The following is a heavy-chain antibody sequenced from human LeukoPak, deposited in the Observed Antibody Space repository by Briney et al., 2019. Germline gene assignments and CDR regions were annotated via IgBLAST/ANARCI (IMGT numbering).Heavy chain of an antibody. V-gene: IGHV4-61*08. CDR3: ARDSFSSSWPKWFDP. J-gene: IGHJ5*02. CDR2: IYYSGST. Sequence: SETLSLTCTVSGGSISSGDYYWSWIRQPPGKGLEWIGYIYYSGSTNYNPSLKSRVTISVDTSKSQFFLKLSSVIAADTAVYYCARDSFSSSWPKWFDPWGQGILVAVSS. CDR1: GGSISSGDYY. D-gene: IGHD6-13*01.